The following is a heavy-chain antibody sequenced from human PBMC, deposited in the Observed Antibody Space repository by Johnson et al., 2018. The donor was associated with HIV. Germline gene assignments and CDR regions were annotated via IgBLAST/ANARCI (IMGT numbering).Heavy chain of an antibody. J-gene: IGHJ3*02. CDR2: IHSGGST. CDR1: GFTVSRNY. V-gene: IGHV3-53*01. CDR3: ASSSPRDAFDI. Sequence: EVQLVESGGGLIQPGGSLRLSCAVFGFTVSRNYMSWVRQAPGKGMEWVSVIHSGGSTYYADSVKGRFTISRDNSKNTLYLQMNSLRAEDTAVYYCASSSPRDAFDIWGQGTMVTVSS.